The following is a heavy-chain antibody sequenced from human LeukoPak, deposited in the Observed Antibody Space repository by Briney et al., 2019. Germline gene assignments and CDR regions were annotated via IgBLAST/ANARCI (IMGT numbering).Heavy chain of an antibody. Sequence: VASVKVSCKASGGTFSSYAISWVRQAPGQGLEWMGGIIPIFGTANYAQKFQGRVTITTDESTSTAYMELSSLRSEDTGVYYCARAPCGGSCPNWFDPWGQRTLVTVSS. CDR2: IIPIFGTA. D-gene: IGHD2-15*01. CDR1: GGTFSSYA. V-gene: IGHV1-69*05. CDR3: ARAPCGGSCPNWFDP. J-gene: IGHJ5*02.